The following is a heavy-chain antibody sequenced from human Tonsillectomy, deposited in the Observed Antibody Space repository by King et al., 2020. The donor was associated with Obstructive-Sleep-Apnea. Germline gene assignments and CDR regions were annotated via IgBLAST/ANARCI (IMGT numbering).Heavy chain of an antibody. J-gene: IGHJ4*02. CDR2: IKSKTDGGTT. CDR1: GFTFSNAW. V-gene: IGHV3-15*01. D-gene: IGHD1-26*01. Sequence: VQLVESGGGLVKPGGSLRLSCAASGFTFSNAWMSWVRQAPGKGLEWVGRIKSKTDGGTTDYAAPVKGRFTISRDDSKNTLYLQMNSLKTEDTAVYYCTTGPYSGSYHIDYWGQRTLVTVSS. CDR3: TTGPYSGSYHIDY.